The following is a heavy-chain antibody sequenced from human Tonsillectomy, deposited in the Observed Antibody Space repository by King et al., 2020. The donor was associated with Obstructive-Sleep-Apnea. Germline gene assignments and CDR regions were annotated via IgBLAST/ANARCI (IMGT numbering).Heavy chain of an antibody. D-gene: IGHD2-15*01. Sequence: VQLVESGGGLVQPGRSLRLSCTASGFTFGDYAMSWFRQAPGKGLEWGGFIRSKAYGGTTEYAASVKGRFTISRDDSKSIAYLQMNSLKTEDTAVYYCTRGAYCSGGSCYIDWFDPWGQGTLVTVSS. J-gene: IGHJ5*02. CDR3: TRGAYCSGGSCYIDWFDP. V-gene: IGHV3-49*03. CDR1: GFTFGDYA. CDR2: IRSKAYGGTT.